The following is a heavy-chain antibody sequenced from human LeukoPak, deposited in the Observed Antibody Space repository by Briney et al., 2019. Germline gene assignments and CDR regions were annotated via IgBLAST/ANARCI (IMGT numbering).Heavy chain of an antibody. D-gene: IGHD3-9*01. CDR2: INHSGST. CDR1: GGSFSGYY. J-gene: IGHJ3*02. Sequence: SETLSLTCAVYGGSFSGYYWSWIRQPPGKGLEWIGEINHSGSTNYNPSLKSRVTISVDTSKNQFSLKLSSVTAADTAVYYCARLNYDILTGYVDAFGIWGQGTMVTVSS. CDR3: ARLNYDILTGYVDAFGI. V-gene: IGHV4-34*01.